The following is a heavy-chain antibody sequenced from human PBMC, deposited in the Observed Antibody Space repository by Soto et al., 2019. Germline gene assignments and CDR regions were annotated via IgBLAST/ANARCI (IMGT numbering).Heavy chain of an antibody. CDR3: ARGTSPGGGYERIDC. CDR1: GFTFRSYA. V-gene: IGHV3-23*01. D-gene: IGHD5-12*01. J-gene: IGHJ4*02. CDR2: IIGSGGST. Sequence: EVQLLESGGGLVQPGGSLRLSCAASGFTFRSYAMSWVRQAPGKGLEWVSGIIGSGGSTYYADSVRGRVTISRDNSKNTLYLQTNCLRADDTAVYFCARGTSPGGGYERIDCWGQGTLVTVSS.